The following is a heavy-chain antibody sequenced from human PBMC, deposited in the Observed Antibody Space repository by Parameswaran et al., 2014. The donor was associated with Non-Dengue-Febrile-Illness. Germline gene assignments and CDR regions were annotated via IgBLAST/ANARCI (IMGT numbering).Heavy chain of an antibody. Sequence: RWIRQPPGKGLEWVSYISSSAITILYADSVKGRFTISRDNTKNSLYLEMNSLRDEDTAVYYCARDPSDYYDSSLSGDWFDSWGQGTLVTVSS. D-gene: IGHD3-22*01. J-gene: IGHJ5*01. CDR3: ARDPSDYYDSSLSGDWFDS. CDR2: ISSSAITI. V-gene: IGHV3-11*01.